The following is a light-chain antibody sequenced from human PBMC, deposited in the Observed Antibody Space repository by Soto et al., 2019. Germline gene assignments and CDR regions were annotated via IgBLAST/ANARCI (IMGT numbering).Light chain of an antibody. Sequence: EIVLTQSPGTLSLSLGERATLSCRASQSVSSSYLAWYQQTPGQAPRLLIYGASSRATGIPDRFSGSGSGTDFTLNISRLEPADFAVYYCQQYGSSPPYTFGQGTKLEIK. V-gene: IGKV3-20*01. CDR2: GAS. J-gene: IGKJ2*01. CDR1: QSVSSSY. CDR3: QQYGSSPPYT.